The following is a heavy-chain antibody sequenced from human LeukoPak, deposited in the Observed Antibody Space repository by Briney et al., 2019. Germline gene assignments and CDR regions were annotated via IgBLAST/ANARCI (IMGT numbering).Heavy chain of an antibody. CDR1: GYTFTGYY. D-gene: IGHD6-19*01. V-gene: IGHV1-2*02. CDR2: INPNSGGT. J-gene: IGHJ4*02. Sequence: GASVKVSCKASGYTFTGYYMHWVRQAPGQGLEWMGWINPNSGGTNYAQKFQGRVTMTRDTSISTAYMELSRLRSDDTAVYYCARAAVGIAVALGDYWGQGTLVTVSS. CDR3: ARAAVGIAVALGDY.